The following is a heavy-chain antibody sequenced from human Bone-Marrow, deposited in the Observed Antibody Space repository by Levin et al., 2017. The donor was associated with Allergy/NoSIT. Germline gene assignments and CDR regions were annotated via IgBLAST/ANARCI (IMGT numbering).Heavy chain of an antibody. D-gene: IGHD2-15*01. J-gene: IGHJ6*02. CDR2: ISSSGSTI. CDR3: ARVGYCSGGSCHNDGMDV. V-gene: IGHV3-48*03. CDR1: GFTFRSYE. Sequence: GGSLRLSCAASGFTFRSYEMNWVRQAPGKGLEWVSYISSSGSTIYYADSVKGRFTISRDNAKNSLYLQMNSLRVEDTAVYYCARVGYCSGGSCHNDGMDVWGQGTTVTVSS.